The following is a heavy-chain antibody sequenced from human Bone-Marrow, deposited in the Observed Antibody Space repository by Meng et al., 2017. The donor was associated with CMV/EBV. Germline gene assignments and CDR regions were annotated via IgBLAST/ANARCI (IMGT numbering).Heavy chain of an antibody. CDR3: ASPWSSRATLVGFHYYYGMDV. J-gene: IGHJ6*02. Sequence: ASVKVSCKVSGYTFTGFFLHWVRQAPGQGLEWMGWINFSGADTDYAQKFQGRVTMTRDTSTSTAYMERSSLRSDDTAVYFCASPWSSRATLVGFHYYYGMDVWGQGTTVTVAS. CDR2: INFSGADT. V-gene: IGHV1-2*02. CDR1: GYTFTGFF. D-gene: IGHD1-26*01.